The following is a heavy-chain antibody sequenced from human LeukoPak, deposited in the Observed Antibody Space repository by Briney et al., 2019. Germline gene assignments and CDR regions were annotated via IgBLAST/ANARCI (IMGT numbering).Heavy chain of an antibody. CDR1: GYTFTGYY. V-gene: IGHV1-2*06. CDR3: ARGNPGYSSEYDC. CDR2: INPNSGGT. Sequence: ASVKVSCKASGYTFTGYYMHWVRQVPGQGLEWMGRINPNSGGTNYAQKFQGRVTMTRDTSISTAYMELSRLRSDDTAVYYCARGNPGYSSEYDCWGQGTLVTVSS. J-gene: IGHJ4*02. D-gene: IGHD6-19*01.